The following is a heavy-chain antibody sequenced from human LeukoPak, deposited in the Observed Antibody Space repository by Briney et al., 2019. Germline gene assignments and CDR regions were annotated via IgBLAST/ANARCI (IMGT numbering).Heavy chain of an antibody. Sequence: SSETLSLTCTVSGYSISSGYYWGWIRQPPGKGLEWIGSIYHSGSTYYNPSLKSRVTISVDTSKNQFSLKLSSVTAADTAVYYCATEIDYYDSSGYYYVPSDYWGQGTLVTVSS. V-gene: IGHV4-38-2*02. CDR3: ATEIDYYDSSGYYYVPSDY. CDR1: GYSISSGYY. D-gene: IGHD3-22*01. J-gene: IGHJ4*02. CDR2: IYHSGST.